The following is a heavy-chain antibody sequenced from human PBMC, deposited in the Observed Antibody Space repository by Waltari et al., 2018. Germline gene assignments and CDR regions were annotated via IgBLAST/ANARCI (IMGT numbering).Heavy chain of an antibody. CDR3: ARYYYGSGTAEARGGYGMDV. D-gene: IGHD3-10*01. V-gene: IGHV1-69*08. CDR1: GGTFSSYA. Sequence: QVQLVQSGAEVKKPGSSVKVSCKASGGTFSSYAISWVRQAPGQGLGGMGRIIHIFGTANYAQKFPGMVTITADKATSTAYMELSSLISDDTAVYYCARYYYGSGTAEARGGYGMDVWGQGTTVTVSS. CDR2: IIHIFGTA. J-gene: IGHJ6*02.